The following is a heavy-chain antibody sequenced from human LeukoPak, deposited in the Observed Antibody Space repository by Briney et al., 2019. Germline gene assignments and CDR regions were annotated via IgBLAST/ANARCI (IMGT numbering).Heavy chain of an antibody. Sequence: SETLSLTCTVSGGSISSYYWSWIRQPAGKGLEWIGRIYTSGSTNYNPSLKSRVTISVDTSKNQFSLKLSSVTAADTAVYYCARGPAAAVTFDYWGQGTLVTVSS. CDR1: GGSISSYY. J-gene: IGHJ4*02. CDR2: IYTSGST. D-gene: IGHD6-13*01. V-gene: IGHV4-4*07. CDR3: ARGPAAAVTFDY.